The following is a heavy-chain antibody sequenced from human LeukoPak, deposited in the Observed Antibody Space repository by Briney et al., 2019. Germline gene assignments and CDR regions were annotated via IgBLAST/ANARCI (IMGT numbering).Heavy chain of an antibody. CDR2: IYTSGST. J-gene: IGHJ3*02. D-gene: IGHD2-2*01. CDR3: ARLPKYCSSTSCYLHAFDI. CDR1: GGSISSGSYY. Sequence: PSETLSLTCNVSGGSISSGSYYWSWIRQPAGKGLEWIGRIYTSGSTNYNPSLKSRVTISVDTSKNQFSLKLSSVTAADTAVYYCARLPKYCSSTSCYLHAFDIWGQGTMATVSS. V-gene: IGHV4-61*02.